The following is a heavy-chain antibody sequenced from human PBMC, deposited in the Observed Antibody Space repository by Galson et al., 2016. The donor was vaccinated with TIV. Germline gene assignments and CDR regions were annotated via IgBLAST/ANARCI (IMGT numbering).Heavy chain of an antibody. Sequence: SLRLSCAASGFSFDEYAMHWVRQAPGKGLEWVSGINWNSASIGYADSVKGRFTMSRDNSKNSLYLEMHSLSPEDTALYYCAIAPGSYYDLIDFWGQGTLVTVSS. D-gene: IGHD1-26*01. CDR1: GFSFDEYA. V-gene: IGHV3-9*01. CDR2: INWNSASI. J-gene: IGHJ4*02. CDR3: AIAPGSYYDLIDF.